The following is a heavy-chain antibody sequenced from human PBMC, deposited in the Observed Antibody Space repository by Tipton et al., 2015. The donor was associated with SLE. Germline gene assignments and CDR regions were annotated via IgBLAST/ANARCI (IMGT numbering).Heavy chain of an antibody. D-gene: IGHD3-16*01. V-gene: IGHV3-30*03. CDR3: AREWGSDDY. CDR1: GFTFSSYS. Sequence: SLRLSCAASGFTFSSYSMNWVRQAPGKGLEWVAVISYDGSNKYYADSAKGRFTISRDNSKNTLYLQMNSLRAEDTAVYYCAREWGSDDYWGQGTLVTVSS. CDR2: ISYDGSNK. J-gene: IGHJ4*02.